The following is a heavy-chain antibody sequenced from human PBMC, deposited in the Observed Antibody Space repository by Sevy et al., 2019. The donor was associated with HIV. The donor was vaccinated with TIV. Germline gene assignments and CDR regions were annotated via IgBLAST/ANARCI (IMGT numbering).Heavy chain of an antibody. D-gene: IGHD3-3*01. CDR1: GFTLSSHG. CDR2: IWYDGSHK. J-gene: IGHJ6*02. CDR3: ARTFDFWSTYYTGSYYYYGMDV. Sequence: GGSLRLSCVASGFTLSSHGMHWVRQAPGKGLEWVSLIWYDGSHKFYADSVKGRFTISRANSKNTLYLQMNSLIAEDTAVYYCARTFDFWSTYYTGSYYYYGMDVWGQGTTVTVSS. V-gene: IGHV3-33*01.